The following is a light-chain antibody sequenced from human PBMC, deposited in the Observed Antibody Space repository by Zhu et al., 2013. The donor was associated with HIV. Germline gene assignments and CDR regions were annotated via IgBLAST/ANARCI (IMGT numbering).Light chain of an antibody. CDR2: SNN. J-gene: IGLJ2*01. Sequence: QSVLTQPPSASGTPGQRVTISCSGSSSNIGSNTVNWYQQLPGTAPKLLIYSNNQRPSGVPDRFSGSKSGTSASLAISGLQSEDEADYYCQSYDRTLTGSRVFGGGTKLTVL. CDR1: SSNIGSNT. V-gene: IGLV1-44*01. CDR3: QSYDRTLTGSRV.